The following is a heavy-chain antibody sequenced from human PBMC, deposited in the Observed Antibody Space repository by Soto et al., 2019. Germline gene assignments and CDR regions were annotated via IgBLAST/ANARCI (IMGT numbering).Heavy chain of an antibody. CDR1: ASSISSAYF. CDR3: ARTWLAGGTPADAFDI. CDR2: IFHTGGT. D-gene: IGHD2-15*01. V-gene: IGHV4-38-2*01. Sequence: SETLSLTCAVSASSISSAYFWGCIRQPPGKGLEWIATIFHTGGTYYNPSLKSRVTISVDTSNNQFSLRLNSVTAADTALYFCARTWLAGGTPADAFDIWGQGTMVTVSS. J-gene: IGHJ3*02.